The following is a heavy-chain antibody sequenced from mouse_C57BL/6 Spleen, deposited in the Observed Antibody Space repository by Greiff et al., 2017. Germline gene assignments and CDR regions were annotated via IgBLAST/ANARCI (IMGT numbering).Heavy chain of an antibody. CDR2: IDPSDSYT. V-gene: IGHV1-69*01. CDR1: GYTFTSYW. J-gene: IGHJ3*01. Sequence: QVQLQQPGAELVMPGASVKLSCKASGYTFTSYWMHWVKQRPGQGLEWIGEIDPSDSYTNYNQKFKGKATLTVDKSSSTAYMQLSSLTSEDSAVYYCARSGSCAYWGQGTLVTVSA. CDR3: ARSGSCAY. D-gene: IGHD1-1*01.